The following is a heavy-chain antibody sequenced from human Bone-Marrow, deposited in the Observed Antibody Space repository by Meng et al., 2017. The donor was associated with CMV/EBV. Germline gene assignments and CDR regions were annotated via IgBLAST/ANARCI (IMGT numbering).Heavy chain of an antibody. CDR2: IIPILGIA. D-gene: IGHD4-11*01. Sequence: SVQVSCKASGGTFSSYTISWVRQAPGQGLEWLGRIIPILGIANYAQKFQGGVTITADKSTSTAYMELSSLRSEDKAVYYCARDSGWTTVTTYQGYGMDVWGQGTTVTVSS. J-gene: IGHJ6*02. CDR1: GGTFSSYT. CDR3: ARDSGWTTVTTYQGYGMDV. V-gene: IGHV1-69*04.